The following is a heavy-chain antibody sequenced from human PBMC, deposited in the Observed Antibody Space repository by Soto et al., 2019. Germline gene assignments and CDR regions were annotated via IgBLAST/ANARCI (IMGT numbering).Heavy chain of an antibody. J-gene: IGHJ6*02. Sequence: ASVKVSCKASGYTFTSYAMHWVRQAPGQRLEWMGWINAGNGNTKYSQKFQGRVTITRDTSASTAYMELSSLRSEDTAVYYCARDVGGSGWYLNPHYGMDVWGQGTTVTAP. CDR2: INAGNGNT. D-gene: IGHD6-19*01. CDR3: ARDVGGSGWYLNPHYGMDV. CDR1: GYTFTSYA. V-gene: IGHV1-3*01.